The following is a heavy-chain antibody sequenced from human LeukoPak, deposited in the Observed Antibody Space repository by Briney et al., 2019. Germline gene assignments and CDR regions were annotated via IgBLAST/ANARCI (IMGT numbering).Heavy chain of an antibody. V-gene: IGHV3-30*18. D-gene: IGHD3-22*01. CDR2: ISYDGSNK. Sequence: PGGSLRLSCAASGFTFSSYGMHWVRQAPGKGLEWVAVISYDGSNKYYADSVKGRFTISRDNSKNTLYLQMNSLRAEDTAVYYCAKDLKYYYDSSGYYRVGGYFDYWGQGTLVTVSS. CDR1: GFTFSSYG. J-gene: IGHJ4*02. CDR3: AKDLKYYYDSSGYYRVGGYFDY.